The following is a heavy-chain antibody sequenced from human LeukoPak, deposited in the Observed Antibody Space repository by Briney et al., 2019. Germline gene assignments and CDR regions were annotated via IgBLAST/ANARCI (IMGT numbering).Heavy chain of an antibody. V-gene: IGHV1-46*01. Sequence: GASVKVSCKASGYTFTSYYMHWVRQAPGQGLEWMGIINPSGGSTSYAQKFQGRVTMTRDTSTSTVYMELSSLRSEDTAVYYCARGGYCSGVSCYPFRLFDYWGQGTLVTVSS. CDR2: INPSGGST. CDR3: ARGGYCSGVSCYPFRLFDY. CDR1: GYTFTSYY. J-gene: IGHJ4*02. D-gene: IGHD2-15*01.